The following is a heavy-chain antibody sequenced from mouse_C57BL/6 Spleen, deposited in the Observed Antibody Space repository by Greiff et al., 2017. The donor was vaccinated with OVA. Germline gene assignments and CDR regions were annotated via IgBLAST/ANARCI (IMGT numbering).Heavy chain of an antibody. CDR3: ARDQFLYYFDY. CDR1: GFTFSSYA. Sequence: DVKLVESGGGLVKPGGSLKLSCAASGFTFSSYAMSWVRQTPEKRLEWVATISDGGSYTYYPDNVKGRFTISRDNAKNNLYLQMSHLKSEDTAMYYCARDQFLYYFDYWGQGTTLTVSS. CDR2: ISDGGSYT. V-gene: IGHV5-4*01. J-gene: IGHJ2*01.